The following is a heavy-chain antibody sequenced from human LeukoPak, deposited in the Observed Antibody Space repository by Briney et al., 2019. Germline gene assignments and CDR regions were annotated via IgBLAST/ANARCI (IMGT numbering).Heavy chain of an antibody. CDR2: ISWDDYK. J-gene: IGHJ4*02. CDR3: AHSGYTSGFYFDY. Sequence: SGPTLVRPTQTLTLTCTFSGFSLSSNGVGVAWIRQPPGKALEWLALISWDDYKRSNPFLRSRLSITKDTSKNQVVLTMTNMDPVYTGTYYCAHSGYTSGFYFDYWGQGALVTVSS. CDR1: GFSLSSNGVG. V-gene: IGHV2-5*02. D-gene: IGHD6-19*01.